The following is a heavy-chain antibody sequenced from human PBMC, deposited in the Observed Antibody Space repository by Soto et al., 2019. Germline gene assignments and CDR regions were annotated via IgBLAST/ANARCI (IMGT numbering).Heavy chain of an antibody. V-gene: IGHV1-18*04. Sequence: ASVKVSCKASGYTFTSYGISWLRQAPGQGLEWMGWISAYNGNTNYAQKLQGRVTMTTDTSTSTAYMELRSLRSDDTAVYYCARFTYYDFWSGYYPIDYWGQGTLVTVSS. D-gene: IGHD3-3*01. CDR2: ISAYNGNT. CDR3: ARFTYYDFWSGYYPIDY. CDR1: GYTFTSYG. J-gene: IGHJ4*02.